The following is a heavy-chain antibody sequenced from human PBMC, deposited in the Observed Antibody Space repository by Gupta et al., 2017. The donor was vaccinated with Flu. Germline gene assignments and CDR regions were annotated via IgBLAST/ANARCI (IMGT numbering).Heavy chain of an antibody. CDR3: ATISLQWELPYRGDD. V-gene: IGHV3-48*03. J-gene: IGHJ4*02. CDR2: IRSGGYTI. D-gene: IGHD1-26*01. Sequence: VQLVESGGAVLQPGGSLRLSCATSGFTRFTFSHYEMNWIRQAPGGGLEWISYIRSGGYTIYYADSVRGRFTISRDNAKKNSLYLEMTNLKVEDTGMEYGATISLQWELPYRGDDWGQGTRVTVAS. CDR1: GFTRFTFSHYE.